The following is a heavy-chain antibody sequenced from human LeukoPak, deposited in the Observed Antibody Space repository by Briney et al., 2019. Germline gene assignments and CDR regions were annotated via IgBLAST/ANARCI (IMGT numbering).Heavy chain of an antibody. CDR1: GFTFSSYS. Sequence: PGGSLRLSCAASGFTFSSYSMNWVRQAPGKGLEWVSSISSSSSYIYYADSVKGRFTISRDNAKHSLYLQMNSLRAEDTAVYYCARDRGPVSPFDYWGQGTLVTVSS. D-gene: IGHD3-10*01. J-gene: IGHJ4*02. CDR2: ISSSSSYI. CDR3: ARDRGPVSPFDY. V-gene: IGHV3-21*01.